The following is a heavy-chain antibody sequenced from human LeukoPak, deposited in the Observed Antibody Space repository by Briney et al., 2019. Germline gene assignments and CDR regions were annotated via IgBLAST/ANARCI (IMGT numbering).Heavy chain of an antibody. V-gene: IGHV3-74*01. CDR1: GFTFRIHW. CDR2: IDGDESAT. D-gene: IGHD3-10*02. CDR3: AELGITMIGGV. J-gene: IGHJ6*04. Sequence: GGSLRLSCAASGFTFRIHWMHWVRQAPGKGRIWVSRIDGDESATYYGDSVEGRFTISRDNAKNTLYLQMNSLRAEDTAVYYCAELGITMIGGVWGKGTTVTISS.